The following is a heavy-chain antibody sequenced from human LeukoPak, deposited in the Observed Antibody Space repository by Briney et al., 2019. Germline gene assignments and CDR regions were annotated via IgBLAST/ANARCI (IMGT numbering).Heavy chain of an antibody. D-gene: IGHD6-13*01. CDR3: ARTIWYSSPRSDWFDP. J-gene: IGHJ5*02. CDR1: GGPISSSSYY. V-gene: IGHV4-39*01. CDR2: IYYSGST. Sequence: PSETLSLTCTVSGGPISSSSYYWGWIRQPPGKGLEWIGSIYYSGSTYYNPSLKSRVTISVDTSKNQFSLKLSSVTAADTAVYYCARTIWYSSPRSDWFDPWGQGTLVTVSS.